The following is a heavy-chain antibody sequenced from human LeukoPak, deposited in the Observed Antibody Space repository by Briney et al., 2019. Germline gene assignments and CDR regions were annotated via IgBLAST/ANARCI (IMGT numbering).Heavy chain of an antibody. D-gene: IGHD3-16*02. J-gene: IGHJ4*02. CDR3: ARDFFAFGGVIALLDY. Sequence: GGSLRLSCAASGFTFTNYWMSWVRQAPGKGLELVANIKQDRSEKYYVDSVKGRFTISRDNAKKSLYLQMNSLRDEDTAVSYCARDFFAFGGVIALLDYWGQGTLVTVSS. CDR2: IKQDRSEK. V-gene: IGHV3-7*01. CDR1: GFTFTNYW.